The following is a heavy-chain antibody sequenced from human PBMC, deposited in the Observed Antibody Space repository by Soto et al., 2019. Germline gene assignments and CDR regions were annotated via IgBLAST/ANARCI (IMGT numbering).Heavy chain of an antibody. J-gene: IGHJ5*02. D-gene: IGHD6-19*01. CDR1: GSSIIGYY. V-gene: IGHV4-59*12. CDR2: IHYSGSA. Sequence: SETLRLTCTFSGSSIIGYYWTWSRQSPERGLEWIGYIHYSGSANYNPSLNSRLTMSVDRSKSQFSMKLASVTAADTAVYYCARGVGGSGLKWFAPCGQGNPVPASS. CDR3: ARGVGGSGLKWFAP.